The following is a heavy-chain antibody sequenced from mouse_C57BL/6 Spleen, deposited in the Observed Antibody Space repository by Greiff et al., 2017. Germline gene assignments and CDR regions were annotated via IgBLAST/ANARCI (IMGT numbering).Heavy chain of an antibody. Sequence: EVKVEESGPELVKPGDSVKISCKASGYSFTGYFMNWVLQSHGKSLEWIGRINPYNGDTSYNQKFKGKATLTVDKSSSPAHMELRSLTSEDSAVYYCARDSVRNYLDYWGQGTTLTVSS. CDR3: ARDSVRNYLDY. CDR2: INPYNGDT. V-gene: IGHV1-20*01. J-gene: IGHJ2*01. D-gene: IGHD2-2*01. CDR1: GYSFTGYF.